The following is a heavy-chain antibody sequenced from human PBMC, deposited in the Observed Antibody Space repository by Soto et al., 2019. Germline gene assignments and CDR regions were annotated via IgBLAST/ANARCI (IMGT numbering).Heavy chain of an antibody. V-gene: IGHV2-5*02. CDR2: IYWDDDK. Sequence: QITLKESGPTLVKPTQTLTLTCTFSGFSLSTSGVGVGWIRQPPGKALEWLALIYWDDDKRYSPSLKSRLTITKYTSKNQVVLTMTNIDPVDTATYYCAHRRVRYFDWFDAFDIWGQGTMVTVSS. D-gene: IGHD3-9*01. CDR1: GFSLSTSGVG. CDR3: AHRRVRYFDWFDAFDI. J-gene: IGHJ3*02.